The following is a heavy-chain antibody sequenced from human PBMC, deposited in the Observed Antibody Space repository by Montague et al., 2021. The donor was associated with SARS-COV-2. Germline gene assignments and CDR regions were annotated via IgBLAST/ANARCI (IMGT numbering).Heavy chain of an antibody. CDR3: ARGVITPDY. Sequence: SLRLSCAVSGFTFTSYAMSWVRQAPGKGLEWVSGIVDSDSSTHXXDSVKGRFTISRDNSKNMVYLQMNSLRAEDTAVYYCARGVITPDYWGQGTLVTVSS. J-gene: IGHJ4*02. CDR2: IVDSDSST. V-gene: IGHV3-23*01. CDR1: GFTFTSYA. D-gene: IGHD2-21*01.